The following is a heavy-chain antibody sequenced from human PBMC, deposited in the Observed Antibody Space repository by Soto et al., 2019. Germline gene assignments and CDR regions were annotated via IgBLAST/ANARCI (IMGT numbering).Heavy chain of an antibody. J-gene: IGHJ4*02. D-gene: IGHD6-13*01. V-gene: IGHV4-59*01. CDR3: AAVEASSRNRAPCCLDF. Sequence: PSETLSLTCTVSGGSMRNYFWAWIRQPPGKGLEWIGSIHYSGTTSSFPSYNPSLRSRATISEDTSKNQISLKLLSVSTADTAVYFCAAVEASSRNRAPCCLDFWGQGTLVTVSS. CDR1: GGSMRNYF. CDR2: IHYSGTT.